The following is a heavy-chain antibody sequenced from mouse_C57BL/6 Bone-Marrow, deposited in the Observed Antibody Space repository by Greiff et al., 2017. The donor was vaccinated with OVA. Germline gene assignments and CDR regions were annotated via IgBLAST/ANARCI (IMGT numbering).Heavy chain of an antibody. D-gene: IGHD1-1*01. CDR2: ISSGGSYT. V-gene: IGHV5-6*01. Sequence: EVQVVESGGDLVKPGGSLKLSCAASGFTFSSYGMSWVRQTPDKRLEWVATISSGGSYTYYPDSVKGRFTISRDNAKNTLYLQMSSLTSEDTAMYYCARPIFITTAPFAYWGQGTLVTVSA. CDR3: ARPIFITTAPFAY. J-gene: IGHJ3*01. CDR1: GFTFSSYG.